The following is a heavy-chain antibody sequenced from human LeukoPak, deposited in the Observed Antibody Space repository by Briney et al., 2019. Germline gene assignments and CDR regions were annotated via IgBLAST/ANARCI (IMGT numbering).Heavy chain of an antibody. CDR1: GFTFSSYW. Sequence: GGSLRLSCAASGFTFSSYWMHWVRQAPGKGLVWVSRTNSDGSSTSYADSVKGRFTISRDNAKNTLYLQMNSLRAEDTAVYYCARISSWYVGYYFDYWGQGTLVTVSS. CDR2: TNSDGSST. V-gene: IGHV3-74*01. D-gene: IGHD6-13*01. CDR3: ARISSWYVGYYFDY. J-gene: IGHJ4*02.